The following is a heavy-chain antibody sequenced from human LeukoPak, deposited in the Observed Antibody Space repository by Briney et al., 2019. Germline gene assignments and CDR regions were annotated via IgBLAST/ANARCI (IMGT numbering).Heavy chain of an antibody. Sequence: GGSLRLSRAASGFIFSTYGMHWVRQAPGKGLEWVAVIWYDGSKKYYADSVKGRFTISRDNSKNTLYLQMDSLRAEDTAVYYCAREDTGWLDYWGQGTLVTVSS. CDR3: AREDTGWLDY. V-gene: IGHV3-33*01. J-gene: IGHJ4*02. CDR1: GFIFSTYG. D-gene: IGHD5-24*01. CDR2: IWYDGSKK.